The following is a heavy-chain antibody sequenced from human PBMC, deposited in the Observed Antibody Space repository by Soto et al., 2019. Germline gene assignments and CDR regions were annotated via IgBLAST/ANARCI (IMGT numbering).Heavy chain of an antibody. J-gene: IGHJ6*02. Sequence: PSETLSLTCTVSGGSISSYYWSWIRQPPGKGLEWIGYIYYSGSTNYNPSLKSRVTISVDTSKNQFSLKLSSVTAADTAVYYCVGVVPAATPYYYYGMDVWGQGTTVTVSS. V-gene: IGHV4-59*01. D-gene: IGHD2-2*01. CDR3: VGVVPAATPYYYYGMDV. CDR2: IYYSGST. CDR1: GGSISSYY.